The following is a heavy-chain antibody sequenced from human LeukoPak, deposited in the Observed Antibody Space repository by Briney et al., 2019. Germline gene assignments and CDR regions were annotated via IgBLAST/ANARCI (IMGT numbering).Heavy chain of an antibody. Sequence: GGSLRLSCAASGFTFRSYAMNWVRQAPGKGLEWVSVISGSGSSTYYADSVKGRFTISRDNSKNALYLQMNSLRAEDTAVYYCAKESYSSGWFFDYWGQGTLVTVSS. D-gene: IGHD6-19*01. CDR3: AKESYSSGWFFDY. J-gene: IGHJ4*02. CDR2: ISGSGSST. CDR1: GFTFRSYA. V-gene: IGHV3-23*01.